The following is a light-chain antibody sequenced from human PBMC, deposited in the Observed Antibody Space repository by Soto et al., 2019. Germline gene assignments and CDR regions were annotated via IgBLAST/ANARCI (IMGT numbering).Light chain of an antibody. CDR1: SSDVGGYNY. CDR2: DVS. V-gene: IGLV2-14*01. CDR3: SSYTISSTVV. Sequence: QSALTQPASVSGSPGQSITISCTGTSSDVGGYNYVSWYQQHPGKAPKLMIYDVSNRPSGVSSRFSGSKSVNTASLSISGLQPEDEADYYCSSYTISSTVVFGGGTKLTVL. J-gene: IGLJ2*01.